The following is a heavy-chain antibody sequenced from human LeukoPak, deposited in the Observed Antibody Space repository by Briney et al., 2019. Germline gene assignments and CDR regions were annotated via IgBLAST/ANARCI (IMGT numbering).Heavy chain of an antibody. V-gene: IGHV3-23*01. D-gene: IGHD6-25*01. CDR2: VSGNGGST. Sequence: GGSLRLSCAASGFTFSSYWMHWVRQAPGKGLEWVSAVSGNGGSTVYADSVKGRFTISRDNSKNTLYLQLNSLRADDTAVYLCVKGGLGTGWADWGQGTLVTVSS. CDR3: VKGGLGTGWAD. CDR1: GFTFSSYW. J-gene: IGHJ4*02.